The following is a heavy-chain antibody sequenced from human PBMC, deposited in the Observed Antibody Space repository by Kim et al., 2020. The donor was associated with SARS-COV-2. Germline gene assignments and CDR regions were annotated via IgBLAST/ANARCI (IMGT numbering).Heavy chain of an antibody. Sequence: GGSLRLSCAASGFTFSDYYMSWIRQAPGKGLEWVSYISYSSTYIRYADSVKGRFTISRDDANNSLYLQMNSLRAEDTAVYFCVRWQSYGSGPDYWGQGTLVTVSS. CDR2: ISYSSTYI. D-gene: IGHD3-10*01. CDR1: GFTFSDYY. CDR3: VRWQSYGSGPDY. V-gene: IGHV3-11*03. J-gene: IGHJ4*02.